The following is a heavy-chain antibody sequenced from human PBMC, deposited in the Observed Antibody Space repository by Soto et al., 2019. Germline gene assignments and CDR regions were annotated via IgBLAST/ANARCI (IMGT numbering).Heavy chain of an antibody. V-gene: IGHV4-39*01. CDR2: IFYSGST. D-gene: IGHD6-19*01. J-gene: IGHJ4*02. CDR3: ARQGSYSSGRPGYFDY. Sequence: SETMDLTCTVSGGSISSTSYYWGWIRQPPGKGLEWIGSIFYSGSTYYNPSLKSRVTMSVDTSKTQFSLKLSSVTAADTAVYYCARQGSYSSGRPGYFDYWGQGALVTVSS. CDR1: GGSISSTSYY.